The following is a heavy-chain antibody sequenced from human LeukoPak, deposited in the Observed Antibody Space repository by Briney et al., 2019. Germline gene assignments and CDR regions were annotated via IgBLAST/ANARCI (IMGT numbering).Heavy chain of an antibody. D-gene: IGHD2-15*01. Sequence: GGSLRLSCAASGFTFSSYEMNWVRQAPGKGLEWVSYISSSGSTIYYADSVKGRFTTSRDNAKNSLYLQMNSLRAEDTAVYYCASLRYCSGGSCYKSESYYYYGMDVWGKGTTVTVSS. CDR3: ASLRYCSGGSCYKSESYYYYGMDV. J-gene: IGHJ6*04. V-gene: IGHV3-48*03. CDR2: ISSSGSTI. CDR1: GFTFSSYE.